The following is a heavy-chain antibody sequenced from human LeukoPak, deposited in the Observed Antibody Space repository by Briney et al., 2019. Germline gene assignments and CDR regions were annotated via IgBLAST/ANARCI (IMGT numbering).Heavy chain of an antibody. D-gene: IGHD4-23*01. CDR1: GLTFNIDW. Sequence: GGSLRLSCATSGLTFNIDWMNWVRQAPGKGLEWVANIKPDGSAKSYVDSGRGRFTISRDNAQESLFLQMNSLRADDTAVYYCARGLRWPDFWGQGTLVTVSS. V-gene: IGHV3-7*03. J-gene: IGHJ4*02. CDR3: ARGLRWPDF. CDR2: IKPDGSAK.